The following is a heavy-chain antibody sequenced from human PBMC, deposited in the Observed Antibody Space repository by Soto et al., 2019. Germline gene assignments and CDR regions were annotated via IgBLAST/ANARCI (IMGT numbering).Heavy chain of an antibody. Sequence: SVKVSCKASGGTFSSYAISWVRQAPGQGLEWMGGIIPIFGSANYAQQFQGRVTITADESTSTAYMELSSLRSDDTAVYYCVKNFYDTIFYYGGLNYYYGMDVWAQGTTVPVSS. V-gene: IGHV1-69*13. CDR3: VKNFYDTIFYYGGLNYYYGMDV. J-gene: IGHJ6*02. CDR1: GGTFSSYA. D-gene: IGHD3-22*01. CDR2: IIPIFGSA.